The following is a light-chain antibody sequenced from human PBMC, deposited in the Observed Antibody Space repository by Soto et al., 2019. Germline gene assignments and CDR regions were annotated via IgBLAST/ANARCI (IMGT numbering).Light chain of an antibody. CDR2: AAS. CDR3: QQTNSFPIT. V-gene: IGKV1D-12*01. Sequence: DIQMTQSPSSVSASVGDRVTITCRASQDNSRWLAWHQQKPGRAPKLLIYAASSLQSGVPSRFSGSGSGTHFTLTISSLQPEDFATYYCQQTNSFPITFGQGTRLEIK. CDR1: QDNSRW. J-gene: IGKJ5*01.